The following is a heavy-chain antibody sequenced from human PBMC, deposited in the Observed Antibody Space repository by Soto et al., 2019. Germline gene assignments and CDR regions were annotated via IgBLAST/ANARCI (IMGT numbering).Heavy chain of an antibody. Sequence: QVQLVQSGAEVKKPGSSVKVSCKASGGTFSSYAISWVRQAPGQGLEWMGGIIPIFGTANYAKKFQGRVTITADESTSTAYMELSSLRSEDTAVYYCARGYSSSWYKNYYYYGMDVWGQGTTVTVSS. J-gene: IGHJ6*02. V-gene: IGHV1-69*12. CDR3: ARGYSSSWYKNYYYYGMDV. D-gene: IGHD6-13*01. CDR1: GGTFSSYA. CDR2: IIPIFGTA.